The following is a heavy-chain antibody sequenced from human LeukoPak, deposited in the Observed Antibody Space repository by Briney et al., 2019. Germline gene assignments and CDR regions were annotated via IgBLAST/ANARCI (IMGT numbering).Heavy chain of an antibody. CDR2: IYYSGST. J-gene: IGHJ2*01. CDR3: ARVKVPAAHNWYFDL. Sequence: SETLSLTCTVSGGSISSYYWSWIRQPPGKGLEWIGYIYYSGSTNYNPSLKSRVTISVDTSKNQFSLKLSSVTAADTAVYYCARVKVPAAHNWYFDLWGRGTLVTVSS. D-gene: IGHD2-2*01. V-gene: IGHV4-59*12. CDR1: GGSISSYY.